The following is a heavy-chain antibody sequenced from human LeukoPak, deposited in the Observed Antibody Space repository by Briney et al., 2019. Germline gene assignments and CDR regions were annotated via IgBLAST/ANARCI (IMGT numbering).Heavy chain of an antibody. V-gene: IGHV1-46*01. J-gene: IGHJ6*03. Sequence: ASVKVSCKASGYTFTSYYMHWVRQTPGQGLEWMGIINPSGGSTSYAQKFQGRVTMTRDTSTSTVYMELSSLRSEDTAVYYCARDRLDSNYRHYYYYYMDVWGKGTPVTVSS. CDR1: GYTFTSYY. CDR2: INPSGGST. D-gene: IGHD4-11*01. CDR3: ARDRLDSNYRHYYYYYMDV.